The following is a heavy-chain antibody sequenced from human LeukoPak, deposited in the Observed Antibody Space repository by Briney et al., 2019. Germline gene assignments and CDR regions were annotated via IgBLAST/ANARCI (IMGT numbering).Heavy chain of an antibody. CDR1: GFTFSNYA. J-gene: IGHJ6*02. V-gene: IGHV3-64*01. CDR2: ISSNGGST. D-gene: IGHD2-2*01. Sequence: GRSLRLSCAASGFTFSNYAMHWVRQAPGKGLEYVSAISSNGGSTYYANSVKGRFTISRDNSKNTLYLQMGSLRAEDMAVYYCARDSSTTNYYYGMDVWGQGTTVIVSS. CDR3: ARDSSTTNYYYGMDV.